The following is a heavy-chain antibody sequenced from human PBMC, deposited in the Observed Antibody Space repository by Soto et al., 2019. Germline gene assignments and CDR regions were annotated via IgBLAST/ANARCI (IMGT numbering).Heavy chain of an antibody. CDR3: AKGPNDYLDY. J-gene: IGHJ4*02. Sequence: ESGGGVVQPGRSLRLSCAASGFTFSSYGMHWVRQAPGKGLEWVAVISYDGSNKYYADSVKGRFTISRDNSKNTLYLQMNSLRAEDTAVYYCAKGPNDYLDYWGQGTLVTVSS. CDR2: ISYDGSNK. CDR1: GFTFSSYG. V-gene: IGHV3-30*18.